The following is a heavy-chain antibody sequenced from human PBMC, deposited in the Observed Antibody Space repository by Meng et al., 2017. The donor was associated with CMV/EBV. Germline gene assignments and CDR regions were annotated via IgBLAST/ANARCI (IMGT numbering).Heavy chain of an antibody. Sequence: ASVKVSCKASGYTFTSYYMHWVRQAPGQGLEWMGIIYPSGGSTSYAQKLQGRVTMTRDTSTSTAYMELSSLRSEDTAVYYCARVAAAGTGEYFQHWGQGTLVTVSS. J-gene: IGHJ1*01. V-gene: IGHV1-46*01. CDR2: IYPSGGST. CDR3: ARVAAAGTGEYFQH. CDR1: GYTFTSYY. D-gene: IGHD6-13*01.